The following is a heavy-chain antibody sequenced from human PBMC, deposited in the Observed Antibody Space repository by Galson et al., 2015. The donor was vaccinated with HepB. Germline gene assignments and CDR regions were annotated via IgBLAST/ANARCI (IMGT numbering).Heavy chain of an antibody. Sequence: SVKVSCKASGFAFTSSAMQWVRQARGQRLEWIGWIVVGSGNTNYAQKFQERVTIARDMSTSTAYMELSSLRSEDTAVYYCAADSLVVSWYPHYYNGMDVWGQGTTVTVSS. CDR2: IVVGSGNT. CDR1: GFAFTSSA. J-gene: IGHJ6*02. D-gene: IGHD6-13*01. CDR3: AADSLVVSWYPHYYNGMDV. V-gene: IGHV1-58*02.